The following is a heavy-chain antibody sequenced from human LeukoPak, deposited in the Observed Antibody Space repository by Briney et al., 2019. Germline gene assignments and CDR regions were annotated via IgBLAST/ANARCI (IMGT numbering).Heavy chain of an antibody. CDR3: ARVPGSSWYWYYYYGMDV. CDR1: GGSISSYY. V-gene: IGHV4-4*09. D-gene: IGHD6-13*01. J-gene: IGHJ6*02. CDR2: IYTSGST. Sequence: SETLSLTCTVSGGSISSYYWSWIRQPPGKGLEWIGYIYTSGSTNYNPSLKSRVTISVDTSKNQFSLKLSSVTAADTAVYYCARVPGSSWYWYYYYGMDVWGQGTTVTVSS.